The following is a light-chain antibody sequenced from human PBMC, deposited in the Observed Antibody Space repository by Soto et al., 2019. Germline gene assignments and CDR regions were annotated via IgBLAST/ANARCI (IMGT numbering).Light chain of an antibody. Sequence: DIQMTQSPSSLSASVGDRVTITCRASQSISSYLNWYPQKPGKAPKLLIYAASSLQGGVPSRFSGSGSGTDFTLTISSLQPEDFATYYCQQSYSTPWTFGQGTKVEIK. J-gene: IGKJ1*01. CDR2: AAS. CDR3: QQSYSTPWT. CDR1: QSISSY. V-gene: IGKV1-39*01.